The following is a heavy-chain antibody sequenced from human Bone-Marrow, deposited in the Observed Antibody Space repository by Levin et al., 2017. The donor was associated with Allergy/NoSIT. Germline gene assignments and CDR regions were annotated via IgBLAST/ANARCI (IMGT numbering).Heavy chain of an antibody. J-gene: IGHJ4*02. D-gene: IGHD3-22*01. CDR3: ARDKAMIALFDY. CDR2: ISYDGSNK. Sequence: GESLKISCAASGFTFSSYAMHRVRQAPGKGLEWVAVISYDGSNKYYADSVKGRFTISRDNSKNTLYLQMNSLRAEDTAVYYCARDKAMIALFDYWGQGTLVTVSS. CDR1: GFTFSSYA. V-gene: IGHV3-30-3*01.